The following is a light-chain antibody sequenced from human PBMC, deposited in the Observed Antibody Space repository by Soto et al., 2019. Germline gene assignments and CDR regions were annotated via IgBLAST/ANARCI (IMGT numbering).Light chain of an antibody. CDR1: QSVSSSY. J-gene: IGKJ1*01. CDR2: GAS. Sequence: ESVLTQSPGTLSFSPGERATLSCRASQSVSSSYLAWYQQKPGQAPRLLIYGASSRATGIPDRFSGSGSETDFTLTISRLEPEDFAVYYCQQYGSSPPWTFGQGTKVEIK. V-gene: IGKV3-20*01. CDR3: QQYGSSPPWT.